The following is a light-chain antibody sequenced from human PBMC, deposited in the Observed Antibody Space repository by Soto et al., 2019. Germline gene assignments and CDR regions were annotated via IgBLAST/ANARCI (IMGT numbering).Light chain of an antibody. CDR3: SSWDGSLSGYV. CDR2: NNN. CDR1: SSNIGSNY. J-gene: IGLJ1*01. V-gene: IGLV1-47*02. Sequence: QSVLTQPPSASGTPGQGVTISCSGSSSNIGSNYVYWYQQLPGTASKLLIYNNNQRLSGVPDRFSASKSGTSASLAIRGLRSDDEADYYCSSWDGSLSGYVFGAGTKVTVL.